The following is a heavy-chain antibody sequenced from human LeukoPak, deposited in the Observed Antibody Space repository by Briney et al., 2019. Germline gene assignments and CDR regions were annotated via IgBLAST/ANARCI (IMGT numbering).Heavy chain of an antibody. CDR3: ARDLQGFDY. CDR1: GGSISSGSYY. Sequence: SQTLSLTCTVSGGSISSGSYYWSWIRQPAGKGLEWIGRIYTSGSTNYNPSLKSRVTISVDTSKNQFSLKLSSVTAADTAVYYCARDLQGFDYWGQGTLVTVSS. V-gene: IGHV4-61*02. J-gene: IGHJ4*02. CDR2: IYTSGST.